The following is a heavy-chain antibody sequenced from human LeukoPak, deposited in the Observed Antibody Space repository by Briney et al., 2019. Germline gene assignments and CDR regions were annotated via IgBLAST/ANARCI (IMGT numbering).Heavy chain of an antibody. CDR2: ITSSSSHI. CDR3: ARDPYDILIGPYFDY. V-gene: IGHV3-21*01. CDR1: GFTFSTYT. Sequence: GGSLRLSCAASGFTFSTYTMNWVRQAPGKGLEWVSSITSSSSHIYYAGSVKGRFTISRDNAKNTLYLQMNSLRAEDTAVYYCARDPYDILIGPYFDYWGQGTLVTVSS. J-gene: IGHJ4*02. D-gene: IGHD3-9*01.